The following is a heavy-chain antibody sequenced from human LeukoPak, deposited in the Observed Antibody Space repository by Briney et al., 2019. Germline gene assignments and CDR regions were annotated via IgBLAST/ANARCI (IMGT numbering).Heavy chain of an antibody. CDR2: IHHSGST. Sequence: PSETLSLTCAVSGGSFSGYYWSWIRQPPGKGLEWIGDIHHSGSTNYNPSLKSRVTISIETSKNQFSLKVTSVTAADTAVYYCARRDSSGWFLRSAGAFDIWGQGTMVTVSS. D-gene: IGHD6-19*01. CDR1: GGSFSGYY. J-gene: IGHJ3*02. V-gene: IGHV4-34*01. CDR3: ARRDSSGWFLRSAGAFDI.